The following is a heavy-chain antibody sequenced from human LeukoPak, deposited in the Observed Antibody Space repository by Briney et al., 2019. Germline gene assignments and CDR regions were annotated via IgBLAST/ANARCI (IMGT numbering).Heavy chain of an antibody. V-gene: IGHV3-15*01. J-gene: IGHJ6*02. CDR2: IKSKTDGGTT. D-gene: IGHD3-10*01. Sequence: GVSLRLSCAASGFTFSNAWMSWVRQAPGKGLEWVGRIKSKTDGGTTDYAAPVKGRFTISRDDSKNTLYLQMNSLKTEDTAVYYCTPDWFGEPHTYPPYYYGMDVWGRGTTVTVSS. CDR3: TPDWFGEPHTYPPYYYGMDV. CDR1: GFTFSNAW.